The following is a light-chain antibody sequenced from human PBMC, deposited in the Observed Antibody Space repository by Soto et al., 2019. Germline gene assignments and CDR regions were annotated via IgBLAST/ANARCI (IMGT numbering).Light chain of an antibody. CDR3: SSFTTSSIIV. V-gene: IGLV2-14*01. Sequence: QSALTQPASVSGSPGQSITISCTGTSSDVGGFNFVSWYQQPPGKAPKLMIYDVSHRPSGVSNRFSGSKSGNTASLTISGFQAEDEGNYYCSSFTTSSIIVFGPGTKSPS. CDR2: DVS. J-gene: IGLJ1*01. CDR1: SSDVGGFNF.